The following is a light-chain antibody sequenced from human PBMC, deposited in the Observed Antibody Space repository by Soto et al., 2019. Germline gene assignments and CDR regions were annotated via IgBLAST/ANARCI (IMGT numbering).Light chain of an antibody. CDR3: SSYAGSLYV. CDR2: EVS. J-gene: IGLJ1*01. Sequence: QSVLSQPPSASGSPGQSVTISCTGTSIDVGGYNYVSWYQQHPGKAPKLMIYEVSKRPSGVPDRFSASKSGNTASLTVSGLQAEDEANYYCSSYAGSLYVFGTGTKVTVL. V-gene: IGLV2-8*01. CDR1: SIDVGGYNY.